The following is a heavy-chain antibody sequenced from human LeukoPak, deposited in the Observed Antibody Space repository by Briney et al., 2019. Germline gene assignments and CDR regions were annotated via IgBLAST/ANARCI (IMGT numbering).Heavy chain of an antibody. V-gene: IGHV4-30-4*01. CDR1: GGSISSGDYY. CDR2: IYYSGST. J-gene: IGHJ5*02. CDR3: ARGDAQSNWFDP. Sequence: SETLSLTCTVSGGSISSGDYYWSWIRQPPGKGLEWIGYIYYSGSTYYNPSLKSRVTISVDTSKNQFSLKPSSVTAADTAVYYCARGDAQSNWFDPWGQGTLVTVSS.